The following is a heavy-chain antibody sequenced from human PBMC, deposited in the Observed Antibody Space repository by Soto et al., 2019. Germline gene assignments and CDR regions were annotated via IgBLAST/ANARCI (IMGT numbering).Heavy chain of an antibody. Sequence: GGSLRLSCAASGFTFSSYAMSWVRQAPGKGLEWVSAISGSGGSTYYADSVKGRFTISRDNSKNTLYLQMNSLRAEDTAVYYCAKDLSSYDFWSGYIGYFDYWGQGTLVTVSS. J-gene: IGHJ4*02. V-gene: IGHV3-23*01. CDR1: GFTFSSYA. CDR2: ISGSGGST. D-gene: IGHD3-3*01. CDR3: AKDLSSYDFWSGYIGYFDY.